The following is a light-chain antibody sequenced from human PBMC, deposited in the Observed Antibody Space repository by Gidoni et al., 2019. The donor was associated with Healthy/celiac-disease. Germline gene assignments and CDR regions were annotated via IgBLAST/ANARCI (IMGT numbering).Light chain of an antibody. CDR3: QVWDSSTV. CDR2: RDS. V-gene: IGLV3-9*01. Sequence: SYELTPPLSVSVALGQTARITCGGNNIGSKNVHGYQQKPGQAPVLVIYRDSNRPSGIPERFSGSNSGNTATLTISRAQAGDEADYYCQVWDSSTVFGGGTKLTVL. CDR1: NIGSKN. J-gene: IGLJ3*02.